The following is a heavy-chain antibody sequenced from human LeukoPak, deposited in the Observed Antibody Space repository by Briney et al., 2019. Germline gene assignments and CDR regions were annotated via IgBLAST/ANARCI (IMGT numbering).Heavy chain of an antibody. CDR3: ARFSPVRAAYLYYDSSGYNAFDI. D-gene: IGHD3-22*01. Sequence: GSLRLSCAASGFSFGNHAMIWVRQPPGKGLEWIGEIYHSGSTNYNPSLKSRVTISVDKSKNQFSLKLSSVTAADTAVYYCARFSPVRAAYLYYDSSGYNAFDIWGQGTMVTVSS. CDR1: GFSFGNHAM. J-gene: IGHJ3*02. CDR2: IYHSGST. V-gene: IGHV4-4*02.